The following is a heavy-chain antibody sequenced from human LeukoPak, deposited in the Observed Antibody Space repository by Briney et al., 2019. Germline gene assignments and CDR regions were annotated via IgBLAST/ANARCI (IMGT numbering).Heavy chain of an antibody. CDR2: IYTGGST. CDR3: GRDGSPAY. D-gene: IGHD1-26*01. V-gene: IGHV4-4*07. CDR1: GGSISNDY. J-gene: IGHJ4*02. Sequence: SETLSLTCTVSGGSISNDYWTWIRQPAGKGLEWIGRIYTGGSTNYNPSLKSRVTISADTSKNQFSLKLTSVTAADTAVYYCGRDGSPAYWGQGTLVTVSS.